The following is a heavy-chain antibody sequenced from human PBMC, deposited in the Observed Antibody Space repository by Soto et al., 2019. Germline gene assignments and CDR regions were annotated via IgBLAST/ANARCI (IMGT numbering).Heavy chain of an antibody. CDR3: ASRRGVGGSYLRRAFDI. Sequence: SETLSLTCAVYGGSFSGYYWSWIRQPPGKGLEWIGEINHSGSTNYNPSLKSRVTISVDTSKNQFSLKLSSVTAADTAVYYCASRRGVGGSYLRRAFDIWGQGTMVTVSS. D-gene: IGHD1-26*01. J-gene: IGHJ3*02. V-gene: IGHV4-34*01. CDR2: INHSGST. CDR1: GGSFSGYY.